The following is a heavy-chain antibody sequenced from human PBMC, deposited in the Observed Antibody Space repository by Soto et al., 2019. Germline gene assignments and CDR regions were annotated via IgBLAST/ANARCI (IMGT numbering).Heavy chain of an antibody. J-gene: IGHJ4*02. CDR1: GFTFSSYA. D-gene: IGHD2-15*01. CDR3: AKQTLGYCSGGSCGATFDY. V-gene: IGHV3-23*01. Sequence: GGSLRLSCAASGFTFSSYAMSWVRQAPGKGLEWVSAISGSGGSTYYADSVKGRFTISRDNSKNTLYLQMNSLRAEDTAVYYCAKQTLGYCSGGSCGATFDYWGQGTLVTVSS. CDR2: ISGSGGST.